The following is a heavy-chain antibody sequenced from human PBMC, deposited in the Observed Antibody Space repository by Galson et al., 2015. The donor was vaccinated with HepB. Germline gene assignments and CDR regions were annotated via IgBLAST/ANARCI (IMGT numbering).Heavy chain of an antibody. V-gene: IGHV6-1*01. D-gene: IGHD3-16*01. CDR1: GDSVSSNSVA. CDR3: VRGQSRTYNI. CDR2: TYFRSKWYL. Sequence: CAISGDSVSSNSVAWSWIRQSPSRGLEWLGTTYFRSKWYLDYSVSMKSRIIITPDTFKNQFSLQLNFVTPEDTAVYYCVRGQSRTYNIWGQGTMVTASS. J-gene: IGHJ3*02.